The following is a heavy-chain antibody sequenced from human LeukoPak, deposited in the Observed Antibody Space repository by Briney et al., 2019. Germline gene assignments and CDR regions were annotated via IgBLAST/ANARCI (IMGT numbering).Heavy chain of an antibody. J-gene: IGHJ6*02. V-gene: IGHV1-18*01. D-gene: IGHD6-19*01. CDR2: ISAYNGNT. CDR3: ARSGDYSSGWYLMDYYGMDV. Sequence: ASVKVSCKASGYTFTSYGISWVRQAPGQGLEGMGWISAYNGNTNYAQKLQGRVTMTTHTSTSTAYMELRSLRSDDTAVYYCARSGDYSSGWYLMDYYGMDVWGQGTTVTVSS. CDR1: GYTFTSYG.